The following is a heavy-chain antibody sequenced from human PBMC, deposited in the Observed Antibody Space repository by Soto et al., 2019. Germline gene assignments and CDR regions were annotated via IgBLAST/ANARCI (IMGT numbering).Heavy chain of an antibody. CDR1: GFSLRTSGMC. CDR3: ARRAAYSSSYFFDC. D-gene: IGHD6-6*01. J-gene: IGHJ4*02. V-gene: IGHV2-70*01. CDR2: VDWDDDK. Sequence: GSGPTLVNSTQTVTLTCTFSGFSLRTSGMCVSWIRQPPGKALEWLALVDWDDDKYYNTSLRTRLTISRDTSKNQVILTMTNMDPVDTATYYCARRAAYSSSYFFDCWGQGSLVTVSS.